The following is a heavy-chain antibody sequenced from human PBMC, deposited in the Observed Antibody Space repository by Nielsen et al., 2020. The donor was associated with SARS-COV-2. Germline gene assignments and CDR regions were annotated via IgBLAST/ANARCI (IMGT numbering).Heavy chain of an antibody. Sequence: GGSLRLSCAASGFTFTSHSMNWVRQAPGKGLEWVSSISSGSTNMFYADSLKGRFTVSRDNAKKSVYLQMNSLRAEDTAVYYCARGGITMIVVVRVSDRGPFDYWGQGTLVTVSS. V-gene: IGHV3-21*01. CDR2: ISSGSTNM. CDR3: ARGGITMIVVVRVSDRGPFDY. CDR1: GFTFTSHS. J-gene: IGHJ4*02. D-gene: IGHD3-22*01.